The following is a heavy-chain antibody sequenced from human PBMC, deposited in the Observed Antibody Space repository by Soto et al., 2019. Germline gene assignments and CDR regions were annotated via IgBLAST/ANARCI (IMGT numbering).Heavy chain of an antibody. Sequence: QLQLQESGSGLVKPSETLSLNCAVSGGSITSGGYSWGWIRQPPGQGLEWIGYMYHSGNTYYNPSLKGRVTISLDHSRNQFSLRLNSGTAADTAVYFWASSEYEGVAGSVWFGPWGQGTLVTVSS. V-gene: IGHV4-30-2*01. CDR3: ASSEYEGVAGSVWFGP. CDR1: GGSITSGGYS. D-gene: IGHD2-15*01. J-gene: IGHJ5*02. CDR2: MYHSGNT.